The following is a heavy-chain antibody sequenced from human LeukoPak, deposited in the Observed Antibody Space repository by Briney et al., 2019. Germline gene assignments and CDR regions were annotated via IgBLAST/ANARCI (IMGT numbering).Heavy chain of an antibody. J-gene: IGHJ4*02. D-gene: IGHD3-3*01. Sequence: ASVKVSCKASGYTFTSYGISWVRQAPGQGLEWMGWISAYSGNTNYAQKLQGRVTMTTDTSTSTAYMELRSLRSDDTAVYYCARNTIFGVVIIPLDYWGQGTLVTVSS. CDR1: GYTFTSYG. CDR3: ARNTIFGVVIIPLDY. V-gene: IGHV1-18*01. CDR2: ISAYSGNT.